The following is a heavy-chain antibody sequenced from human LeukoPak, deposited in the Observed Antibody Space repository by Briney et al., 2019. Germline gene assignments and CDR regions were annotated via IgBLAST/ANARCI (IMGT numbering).Heavy chain of an antibody. CDR2: IYYSGYT. J-gene: IGHJ6*03. CDR3: ARETSQKGAHYMDV. D-gene: IGHD3-16*01. V-gene: IGHV4-61*01. CDR1: GGSISRNNNY. Sequence: TSETLSLTCSVSGGSISRNNNYWSWIRQPPGKGLKWIGNIYYSGYTTYSPSLRSRVTISVDTSKNQFSLKLSSVTAADTAVYYCARETSQKGAHYMDVWGKGTTITISS.